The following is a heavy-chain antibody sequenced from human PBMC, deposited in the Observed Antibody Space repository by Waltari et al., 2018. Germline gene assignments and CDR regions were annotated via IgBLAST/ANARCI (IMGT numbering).Heavy chain of an antibody. CDR1: GGSFSGYY. Sequence: QVQLQQWGAGLLKPSETLSLTCAVYGGSFSGYYWSWNRPPPGKGLEWIGEINHSGSTNYNPSLKSRVTISVDTSKNQFSLKLSSVTAADTAVYYCARGREQLVQGALNYWGQGTLVTVSS. D-gene: IGHD6-6*01. J-gene: IGHJ4*02. V-gene: IGHV4-34*01. CDR2: INHSGST. CDR3: ARGREQLVQGALNY.